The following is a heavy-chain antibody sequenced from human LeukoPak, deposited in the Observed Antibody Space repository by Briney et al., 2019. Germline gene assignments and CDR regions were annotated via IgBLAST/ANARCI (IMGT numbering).Heavy chain of an antibody. J-gene: IGHJ4*02. CDR3: ARQVGSVVVPAFDY. D-gene: IGHD2-2*01. CDR1: GYTFTSYG. Sequence: ASLKVSCKASGYTFTSYGISWVRQDPRQGLKCMGWIIAYNGNTNYAQKLQGRVTMTTDTSTSTACMRLRSLRSDDTAVYYCARQVGSVVVPAFDYWGQGTLVTVSS. V-gene: IGHV1-18*01. CDR2: IIAYNGNT.